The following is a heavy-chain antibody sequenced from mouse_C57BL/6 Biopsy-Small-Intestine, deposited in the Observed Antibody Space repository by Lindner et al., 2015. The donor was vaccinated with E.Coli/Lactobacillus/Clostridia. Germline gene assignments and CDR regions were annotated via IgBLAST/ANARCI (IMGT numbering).Heavy chain of an antibody. CDR3: AREDYGSTYGWYFDV. D-gene: IGHD1-1*01. Sequence: VQLQESGGGLVKPGGSLKLPCAASGFTFSDYGVHWVRQAPEKGLEWVAFITTVSGTIYYADTVKGRFTISRDNAKNTLFLQMTSLRSEDTAMYYCAREDYGSTYGWYFDVWGTGTTVTVSS. CDR1: GFTFSDYG. CDR2: ITTVSGTI. J-gene: IGHJ1*03. V-gene: IGHV5-17*01.